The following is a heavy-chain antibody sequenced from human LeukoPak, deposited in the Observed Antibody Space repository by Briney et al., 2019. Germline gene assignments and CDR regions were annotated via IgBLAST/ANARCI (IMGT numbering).Heavy chain of an antibody. V-gene: IGHV3-23*01. J-gene: IGHJ4*02. CDR3: AKTNLWFGELLSAFDY. Sequence: PGGSLRLSCAASGFTFSTYAMSWVRQAPGKGLEWVSGISASGGTTYYADSVKGRFTISRDNSKNTLYLQMNSLRGEDTAVYYCAKTNLWFGELLSAFDYWGQGTLVTVSS. D-gene: IGHD3-10*01. CDR2: ISASGGTT. CDR1: GFTFSTYA.